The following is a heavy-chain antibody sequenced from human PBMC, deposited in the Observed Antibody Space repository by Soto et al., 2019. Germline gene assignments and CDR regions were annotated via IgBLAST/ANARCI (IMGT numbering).Heavy chain of an antibody. Sequence: GGSLRLSCAASGFTFSSYSMNWVRQAPGKGLEWVSYISSSSSTIYYADSVKGRFTISRDNAKNSLYLQMNSLRAEDTAVYYCARDKRAAGGWYGVIAFDIWGQGTMVTVSS. J-gene: IGHJ3*02. CDR1: GFTFSSYS. V-gene: IGHV3-48*01. D-gene: IGHD6-19*01. CDR3: ARDKRAAGGWYGVIAFDI. CDR2: ISSSSSTI.